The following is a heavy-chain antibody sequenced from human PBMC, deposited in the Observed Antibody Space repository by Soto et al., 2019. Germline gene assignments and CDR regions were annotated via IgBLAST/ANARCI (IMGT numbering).Heavy chain of an antibody. CDR2: IYYSGST. Sequence: SETLSLTCTVSGGSISTGGYYWSWIRQHPGKDLEWIGYIYYSGSTNYNPSLKSRVTILVDTSKNQFSLKLSSVTAADTAVYYCARILYLRQRGNNWFYPWGQGNLVPGSS. CDR1: GGSISTGGYY. V-gene: IGHV4-31*03. CDR3: ARILYLRQRGNNWFYP. J-gene: IGHJ5*02.